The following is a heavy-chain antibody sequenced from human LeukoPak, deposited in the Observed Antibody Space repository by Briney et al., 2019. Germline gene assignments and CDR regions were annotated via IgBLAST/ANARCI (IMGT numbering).Heavy chain of an antibody. CDR2: SSYDGHNP. J-gene: IGHJ4*02. CDR1: GFTFSVHR. D-gene: IGHD2-15*01. Sequence: GGPLRLSCTASGFTFSVHRMHCLRHPRGKCLEWVAVSSYDGHNPYYADSVKGRFTVSRDNSKNKLSLEMTGLSPEDKAVYYCAKASVVRAMTTYFGYWGQGALVIVSS. V-gene: IGHV3-30*18. CDR3: AKASVVRAMTTYFGY.